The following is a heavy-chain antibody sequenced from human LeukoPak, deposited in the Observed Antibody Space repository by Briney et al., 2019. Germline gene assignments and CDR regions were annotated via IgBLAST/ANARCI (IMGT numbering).Heavy chain of an antibody. D-gene: IGHD3-10*01. J-gene: IGHJ4*02. CDR3: ARIHYGSGSYYIGDFDY. CDR2: INWNGGST. V-gene: IGHV3-20*01. CDR1: GFTFDDYG. Sequence: GGSLRLSCAASGFTFDDYGMSWVRQAPGKGLEWVSGINWNGGSTGYADSVKGRFTISRDNAKNSLYLQMNSLRAEDTALYHCARIHYGSGSYYIGDFDYWGQGTLDTVSS.